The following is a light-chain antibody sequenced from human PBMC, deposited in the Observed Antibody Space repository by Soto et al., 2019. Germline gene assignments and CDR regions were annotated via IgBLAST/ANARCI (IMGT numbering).Light chain of an antibody. CDR1: QSISAW. V-gene: IGKV1-5*01. CDR3: QQYHRYST. J-gene: IGKJ1*01. CDR2: DVS. Sequence: DIQMTQSPSTLSACVGDIVTISCRASQSISAWLAWYQQKPGKAPNLLIYDVSTLDSGVPSRFSGSASGTEFTLTISSLESDDFATYYCQQYHRYSTFGQGTKVDIK.